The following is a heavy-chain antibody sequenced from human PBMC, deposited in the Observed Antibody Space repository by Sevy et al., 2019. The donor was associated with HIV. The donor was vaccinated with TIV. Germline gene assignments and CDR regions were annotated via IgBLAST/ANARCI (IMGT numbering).Heavy chain of an antibody. Sequence: GESLKISCKGSGYSFTSYWIGWVRQMPGKGLEWIGIIYPGDSDTRYSPSFQGQVTISADKSISTAYLQWSSLKASDTAMYYCARQGGYDFWSGYGSGRWFDPWGQGTLVTVSS. D-gene: IGHD3-3*01. CDR2: IYPGDSDT. V-gene: IGHV5-51*01. J-gene: IGHJ5*02. CDR3: ARQGGYDFWSGYGSGRWFDP. CDR1: GYSFTSYW.